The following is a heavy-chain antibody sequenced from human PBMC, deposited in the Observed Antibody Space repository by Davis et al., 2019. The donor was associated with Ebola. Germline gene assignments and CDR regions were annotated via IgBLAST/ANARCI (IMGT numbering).Heavy chain of an antibody. CDR2: IKSKTDGGTT. CDR3: TTDTTCNFYSY. J-gene: IGHJ4*02. V-gene: IGHV3-15*01. Sequence: GGSLRLSCAASGFTVSSNYISWVRQAPGKGLDWVGRIKSKTDGGTTDYAAPVKGRFTISRDDSKNTLYLQMNSLKTEDTAVYYCTTDTTCNFYSYWGQGTLVTVSS. D-gene: IGHD1-1*01. CDR1: GFTVSSNY.